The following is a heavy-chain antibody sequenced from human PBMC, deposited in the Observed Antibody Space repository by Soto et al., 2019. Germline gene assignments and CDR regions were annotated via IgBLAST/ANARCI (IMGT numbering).Heavy chain of an antibody. D-gene: IGHD3-10*01. CDR2: IRSKANNYAT. CDR3: AIEGVGFGY. CDR1: GFTFSVSS. Sequence: EVQLVESGGGLLKPGGSVRPSCAASGFTFSVSSMHWVRQASGKGLEWLGRIRSKANNYATSYSESVKGRFNISRDDSQDTMFLQMNSLRTEDTAMYYCAIEGVGFGYWGQGTLVTVSS. J-gene: IGHJ4*02. V-gene: IGHV3-73*01.